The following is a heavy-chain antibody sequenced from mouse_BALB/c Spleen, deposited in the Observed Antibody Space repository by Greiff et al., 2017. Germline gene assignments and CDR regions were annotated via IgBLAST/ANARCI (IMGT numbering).Heavy chain of an antibody. CDR2: IDPETGGT. CDR1: GYTFTDYE. J-gene: IGHJ2*01. V-gene: IGHV1-15*01. Sequence: VQLQQSGAELVRPGASVTLSCKASGYTFTDYEMHWVKQTPVHGLEWIGAIDPETGGTAYNQKFKGKATLTADKSSSTAYMELRSLTSEDSAVYYCTSPIYYDYDYFDYWGQGTTLTVSS. CDR3: TSPIYYDYDYFDY. D-gene: IGHD2-4*01.